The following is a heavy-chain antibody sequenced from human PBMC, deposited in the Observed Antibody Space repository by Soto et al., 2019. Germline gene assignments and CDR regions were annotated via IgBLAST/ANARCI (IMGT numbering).Heavy chain of an antibody. Sequence: SETLSLTCTVSGGSVGSGSYYWSWIRQPLGKGLEWIGYIYYSGNTDYNPSLRGRATISVDKAKNHFSMQLTSVTSADTAIYYCARDSVLAYNSENRTPSWFDPWGQGTLVTVSS. CDR2: IYYSGNT. J-gene: IGHJ5*02. CDR3: ARDSVLAYNSENRTPSWFDP. D-gene: IGHD1-1*01. CDR1: GGSVGSGSYY. V-gene: IGHV4-61*03.